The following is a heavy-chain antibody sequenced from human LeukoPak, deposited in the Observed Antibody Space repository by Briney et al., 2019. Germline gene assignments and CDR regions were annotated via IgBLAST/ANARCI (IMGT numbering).Heavy chain of an antibody. D-gene: IGHD1-20*01. V-gene: IGHV4-61*02. J-gene: IGHJ4*02. Sequence: SQTLSLTCTVSGDSISSGSYYWSWIRQPAGEGLEWIGRIYSSGRTHYSPSLKSRVAISVDTSKNRFSLRLSSVTAADTAVYYCARALTWGQGTLVTVSS. CDR1: GDSISSGSYY. CDR3: ARALT. CDR2: IYSSGRT.